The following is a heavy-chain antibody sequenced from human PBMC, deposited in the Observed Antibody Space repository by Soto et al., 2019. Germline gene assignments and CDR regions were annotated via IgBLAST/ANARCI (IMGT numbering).Heavy chain of an antibody. J-gene: IGHJ3*02. Sequence: QVQLVQSGAEVKKPGASVKVSCKASGYTFTSYDINWVRQATGQGLEWMGWMNPNSGNTGYAQKFQGRVTMTRNTSRRTAYMELSSVRSEDTAVYYCARVYSGRPGVNDAFDIWGQGKMVTVSS. D-gene: IGHD1-26*01. V-gene: IGHV1-8*01. CDR2: MNPNSGNT. CDR3: ARVYSGRPGVNDAFDI. CDR1: GYTFTSYD.